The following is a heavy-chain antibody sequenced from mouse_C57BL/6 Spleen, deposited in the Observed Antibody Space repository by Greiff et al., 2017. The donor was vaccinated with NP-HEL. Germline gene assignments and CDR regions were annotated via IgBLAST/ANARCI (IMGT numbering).Heavy chain of an antibody. D-gene: IGHD1-1*01. CDR3: ARTDYGSSGGLYYFDY. CDR1: GYTFTDYY. J-gene: IGHJ2*01. Sequence: QVQLQQSGPELVKPGASVKISCKASGYTFTDYYINWVKQRPGQGLEWIGWIFPGSGSTYYNEKFKGKATLTVDKSSSTAYMLLSSLTSEDSAVYFCARTDYGSSGGLYYFDYWGQGTTLTVSS. CDR2: IFPGSGST. V-gene: IGHV1-75*01.